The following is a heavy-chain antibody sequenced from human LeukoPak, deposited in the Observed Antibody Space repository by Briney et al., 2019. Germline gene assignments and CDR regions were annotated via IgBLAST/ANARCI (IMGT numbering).Heavy chain of an antibody. Sequence: GGSLRLSCAASGFSFSTYWMSWVRQAPGKGLEWVASITQDGSEKYYVDFVKGRFTISRDNAKNSLYLQMNSLRAEDTAVYYCARDRWGLLGGDFWGQGTLVTVSS. V-gene: IGHV3-7*04. D-gene: IGHD2-8*01. CDR2: ITQDGSEK. CDR1: GFSFSTYW. CDR3: ARDRWGLLGGDF. J-gene: IGHJ4*02.